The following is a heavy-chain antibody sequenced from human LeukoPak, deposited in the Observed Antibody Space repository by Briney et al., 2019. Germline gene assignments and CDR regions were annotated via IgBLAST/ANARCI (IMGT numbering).Heavy chain of an antibody. CDR2: INPNSGGT. J-gene: IGHJ4*02. CDR1: GYTFTGYY. D-gene: IGHD2-2*03. V-gene: IGHV1-2*02. CDR3: AILPGYCSSTSCYAKGGFDY. Sequence: ASVKVSCKASGYTFTGYYMHWVRQAPGQGLEWMGWINPNSGGTNYAQKFQGRVTMTRDTSISTAYTELSRLRSDDTAVYYCAILPGYCSSTSCYAKGGFDYWGQGTLVTVSS.